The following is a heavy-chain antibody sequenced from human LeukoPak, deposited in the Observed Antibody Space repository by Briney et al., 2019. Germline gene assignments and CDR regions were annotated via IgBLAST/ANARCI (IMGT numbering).Heavy chain of an antibody. CDR3: ARDIVVAD. CDR2: INPNSGGT. J-gene: IGHJ4*02. D-gene: IGHD6-19*01. CDR1: GYTFTGYY. V-gene: IGHV1-2*02. Sequence: ASVKVSCKASGYTFTGYYMHWVRQAPGQGLEWMGWINPNSGGTNYAQKFQGRVTMTRDTSISTAYMELSSLRSEGTAVYYCARDIVVADWGQGTLVTVSS.